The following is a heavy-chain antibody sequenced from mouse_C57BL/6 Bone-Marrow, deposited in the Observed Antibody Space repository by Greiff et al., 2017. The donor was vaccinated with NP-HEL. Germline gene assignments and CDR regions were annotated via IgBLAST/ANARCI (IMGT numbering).Heavy chain of an antibody. V-gene: IGHV1-26*01. Sequence: EVQLQQSGPELVKPGASVKISCKASGYTFTDYYMNWVKQSHGKSLEWIGDINPNNGGTSYNQKFKGKATLTVDKSSSTAYMELRSLTSEDSAVYYCARLIYYDYGGYAMDYWGQGTSVTVSS. D-gene: IGHD2-4*01. CDR3: ARLIYYDYGGYAMDY. J-gene: IGHJ4*01. CDR1: GYTFTDYY. CDR2: INPNNGGT.